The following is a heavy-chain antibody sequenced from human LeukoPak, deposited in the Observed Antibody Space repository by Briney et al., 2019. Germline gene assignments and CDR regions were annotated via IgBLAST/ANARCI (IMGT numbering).Heavy chain of an antibody. D-gene: IGHD3-10*01. V-gene: IGHV1-8*02. J-gene: IGHJ6*04. CDR3: ASCPSKLLWFGEPSCMDV. CDR2: MNPNSGNR. Sequence: ASVKVSCKASGYTFTSYDIDWVRHAPGQGLEWRGLMNPNSGNRGYAQKFQGRVTMTSNTCISTAYMELSSLSSEDPAVYSCASCPSKLLWFGEPSCMDVWGKGTTVTVSS. CDR1: GYTFTSYD.